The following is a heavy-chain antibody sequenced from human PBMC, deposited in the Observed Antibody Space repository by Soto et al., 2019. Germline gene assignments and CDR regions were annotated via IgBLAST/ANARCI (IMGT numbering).Heavy chain of an antibody. CDR1: GGSFSAYY. D-gene: IGHD3-10*01. Sequence: SEALSLTCAVYGGSFSAYYWTWIRQPPGKGLEWIGEIHHSGITNYNPSLKSRVTISVDTSKNQFSLDLRSVTAADTAVYYCASYGSGSYYNGYYFDYWGQGTLVTVSS. CDR3: ASYGSGSYYNGYYFDY. J-gene: IGHJ4*02. CDR2: IHHSGIT. V-gene: IGHV4-34*01.